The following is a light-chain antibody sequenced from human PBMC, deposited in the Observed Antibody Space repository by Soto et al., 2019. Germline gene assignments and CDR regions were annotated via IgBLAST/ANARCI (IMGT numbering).Light chain of an antibody. J-gene: IGKJ1*01. CDR1: QSVSSNQ. CDR2: GAS. V-gene: IGKV3-20*01. Sequence: EFVLTQSPGTLSLSPGERATLSCRTSQSVSSNQLAWYQQKPGQAPRLLIYGASSRTTGIPDRFSGSGSGTNFTLTINRLETEDFAVYYCQQYGGSPGTFGQGTKVDIK. CDR3: QQYGGSPGT.